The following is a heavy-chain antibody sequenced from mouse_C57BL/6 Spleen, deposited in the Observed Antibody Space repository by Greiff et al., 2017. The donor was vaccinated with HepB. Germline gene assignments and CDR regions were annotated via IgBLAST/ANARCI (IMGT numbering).Heavy chain of an antibody. CDR2: ISSGSSTI. V-gene: IGHV5-17*01. CDR3: ARDYYGSSTGVDY. D-gene: IGHD1-1*01. CDR1: GFTFSDYG. Sequence: DVKLVESGGGLVKPGGSLKLSCAASGFTFSDYGMHWVRQAPEKGLEWVAYISSGSSTIYYADTVKGRFTISRDNAKNTLFLQMTSLRSEDTAMYYCARDYYGSSTGVDYWGQGTTLTVSS. J-gene: IGHJ2*01.